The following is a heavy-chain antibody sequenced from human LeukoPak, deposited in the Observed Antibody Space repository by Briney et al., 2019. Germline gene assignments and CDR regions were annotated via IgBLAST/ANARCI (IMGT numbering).Heavy chain of an antibody. CDR2: INTNTGNP. Sequence: ASVKVSCKASGYTFTSYAMNWVRQAPGQGLEWMGWINTNTGNPTYAQGFTGRFVFSLDTSVSTAYLQISSLKAEDTAVYYCARDPFWGPTDAFDIWGQGTMVTVSS. D-gene: IGHD7-27*01. J-gene: IGHJ3*02. V-gene: IGHV7-4-1*02. CDR3: ARDPFWGPTDAFDI. CDR1: GYTFTSYA.